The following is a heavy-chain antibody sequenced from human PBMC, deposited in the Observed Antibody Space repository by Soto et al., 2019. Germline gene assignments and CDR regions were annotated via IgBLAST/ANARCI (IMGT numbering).Heavy chain of an antibody. CDR3: AGRVVVTAPIDY. CDR1: GGSFSGYY. J-gene: IGHJ4*02. Sequence: SETLSLTCAVYGGSFSGYYWSWIRQPPGKGLEWIGEINHSGSTNYNPSLKSRVTISVDTSKNQFSLKLSSVTAADTAVYYCAGRVVVTAPIDYWGQGTLVTVSS. CDR2: INHSGST. D-gene: IGHD2-21*02. V-gene: IGHV4-34*01.